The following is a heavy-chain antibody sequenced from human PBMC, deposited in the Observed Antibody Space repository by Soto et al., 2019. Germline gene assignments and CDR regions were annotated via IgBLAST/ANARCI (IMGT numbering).Heavy chain of an antibody. CDR3: ARVRVTTNYYYGMDV. J-gene: IGHJ6*02. CDR2: IYYSGST. V-gene: IGHV4-30-4*01. CDR1: GGSISSGDYY. D-gene: IGHD4-4*01. Sequence: SETLSLTCTVSGGSISSGDYYWSWIRQPPGKGLEWIGYIYYSGSTYYNPSLKSRVTISVDTSKNQFSLKLSSVTAADTAVYYCARVRVTTNYYYGMDVWGQGTTVTVSS.